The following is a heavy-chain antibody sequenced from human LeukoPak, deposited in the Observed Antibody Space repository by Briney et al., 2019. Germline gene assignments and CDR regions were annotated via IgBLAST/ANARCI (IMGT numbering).Heavy chain of an antibody. CDR2: ISSSGSTI. CDR3: ARSITYYDILTGYPHGPGFDY. J-gene: IGHJ4*02. Sequence: PGGSLRLSCAASGFTFSSYEMNWVRQAPGKGLEWVSYISSSGSTIYYADSVKGRFTISRDNAKNSLYLQMNSLRAEDTAVYYCARSITYYDILTGYPHGPGFDYWGQGTLVTVSS. V-gene: IGHV3-48*03. D-gene: IGHD3-9*01. CDR1: GFTFSSYE.